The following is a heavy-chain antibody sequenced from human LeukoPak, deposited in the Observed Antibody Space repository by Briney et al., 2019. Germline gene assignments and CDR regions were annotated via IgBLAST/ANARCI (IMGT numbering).Heavy chain of an antibody. Sequence: SETLSLTCTVSGGSISSSSTDYWGWIRQSPGKGLEWIGSIHYSGTTYYNPTLKSPLTISVDTSKNQFSLKLSSVTAADTAVYYCARRAELYCSGDRCYSFDDWGQGTLVTVSS. D-gene: IGHD2-15*01. V-gene: IGHV4-39*01. CDR1: GGSISSSSTDY. CDR2: IHYSGTT. CDR3: ARRAELYCSGDRCYSFDD. J-gene: IGHJ4*02.